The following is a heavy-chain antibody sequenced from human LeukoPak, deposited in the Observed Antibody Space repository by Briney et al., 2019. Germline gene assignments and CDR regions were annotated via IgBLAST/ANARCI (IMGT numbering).Heavy chain of an antibody. CDR2: IYYSGRT. CDR3: ARSPGTGNYFDY. D-gene: IGHD3-10*01. J-gene: IGHJ4*02. Sequence: SETLSLTCTVSVGSISNYYWSWIRQPPGKGLEWVWYIYYSGRTNYNPSLRSRVTMSVDTSKNQFSLKLSSVTAADTAVYYCARSPGTGNYFDYWGQGTLVTVSS. CDR1: VGSISNYY. V-gene: IGHV4-59*08.